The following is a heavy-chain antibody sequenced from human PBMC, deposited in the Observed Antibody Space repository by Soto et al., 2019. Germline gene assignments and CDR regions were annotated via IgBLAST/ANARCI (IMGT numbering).Heavy chain of an antibody. V-gene: IGHV1-24*01. CDR2: FDPEEGEK. Sequence: ASVKVSCKVSGYTLTELSMHWVRQAPGKGLEWMGGFDPEEGEKIYAQKFQGRVTMTEDTSTETAYMELGSLRSEDTAVYYCATGFLGYCSGGSCYEGAHFDYWGQGTLVTVSS. CDR1: GYTLTELS. J-gene: IGHJ4*02. CDR3: ATGFLGYCSGGSCYEGAHFDY. D-gene: IGHD2-15*01.